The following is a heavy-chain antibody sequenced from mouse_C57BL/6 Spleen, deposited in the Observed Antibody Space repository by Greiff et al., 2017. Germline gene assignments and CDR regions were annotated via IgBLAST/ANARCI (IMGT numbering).Heavy chain of an antibody. Sequence: QVQLQQSGAELVRPGASVTLSCKASGYTFTDYEMHWVKQTPVHGLEWIGAIDPETGGTAYNQKFKGKAILTAAKSSSTAYMELRSLTSEDSAVYYCTRIIYYGSRTGYYAMDYWGQGTSVTVSS. CDR1: GYTFTDYE. CDR2: IDPETGGT. D-gene: IGHD1-1*01. CDR3: TRIIYYGSRTGYYAMDY. V-gene: IGHV1-15*01. J-gene: IGHJ4*01.